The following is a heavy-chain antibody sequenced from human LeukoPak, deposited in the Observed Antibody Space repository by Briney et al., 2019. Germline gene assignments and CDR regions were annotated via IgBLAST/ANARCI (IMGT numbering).Heavy chain of an antibody. CDR2: INRDGSST. CDR3: ARASGSYSFDY. J-gene: IGHJ4*02. V-gene: IGHV3-74*01. CDR1: GFTFSSYW. D-gene: IGHD1-26*01. Sequence: GGSLRLSCAASGFTFSSYWMHWVRQAPGKGLVWVSRINRDGSSTSYADSVKGRFTISGDNAKNTLNLQMNSLRAEDMAVYYCARASGSYSFDYWGQGNLVTVSS.